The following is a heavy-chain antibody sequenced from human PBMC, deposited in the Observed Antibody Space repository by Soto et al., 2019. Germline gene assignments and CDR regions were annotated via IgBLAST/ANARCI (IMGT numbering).Heavy chain of an antibody. V-gene: IGHV3-74*01. CDR3: AKAAYSSGWPHFDY. CDR2: IDPDGSDT. J-gene: IGHJ4*02. CDR1: GFAFSRFP. Sequence: PGGSLRLSCAASGFAFSRFPMHWVRQAPGKGLVWVSRIDPDGSDTTYADSVKGRFTISRDNAKNIVYLQMNSLRAEDTAVYYYAKAAYSSGWPHFDYWGQGTLVTVSS. D-gene: IGHD6-19*01.